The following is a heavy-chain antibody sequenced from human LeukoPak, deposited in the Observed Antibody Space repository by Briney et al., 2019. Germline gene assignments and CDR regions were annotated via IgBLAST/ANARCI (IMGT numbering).Heavy chain of an antibody. V-gene: IGHV3-7*01. Sequence: GGSLRLSCAASGFSFSRYWMSWVRQAPGKGLEWVANIKQDGSEKNYVESVKGRFTISRDNAKNSLYLQMNSLRAEDTAVYYCARFIAAPYYFDYWGRGTLVTVSS. CDR2: IKQDGSEK. CDR3: ARFIAAPYYFDY. J-gene: IGHJ4*02. CDR1: GFSFSRYW. D-gene: IGHD6-13*01.